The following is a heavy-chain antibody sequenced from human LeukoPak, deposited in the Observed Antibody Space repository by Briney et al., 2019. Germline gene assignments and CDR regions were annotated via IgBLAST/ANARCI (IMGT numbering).Heavy chain of an antibody. D-gene: IGHD3-3*01. Sequence: SVKVSCKASGGTFSSYAISWVRQAPGQGLEWMGGIIPIFGTANYAQKFQGRVTITTDESTSTAYMELSSLRSEDTAVYYCARGRYYDFWSGYYTPLFDYWGQGTLVTVSS. J-gene: IGHJ4*02. CDR3: ARGRYYDFWSGYYTPLFDY. CDR2: IIPIFGTA. CDR1: GGTFSSYA. V-gene: IGHV1-69*05.